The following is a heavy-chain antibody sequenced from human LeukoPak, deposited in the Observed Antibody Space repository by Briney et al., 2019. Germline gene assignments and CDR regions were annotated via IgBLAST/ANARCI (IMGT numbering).Heavy chain of an antibody. D-gene: IGHD5-12*01. CDR3: ARVVGYDLIFGGFDI. J-gene: IGHJ3*02. Sequence: PGGSLRLPCAASGFTFSRYAMHWVRQAPGKGLEWVAVVSYDGDNKYYADSVKGRFTISRDNSKNTLYLQMNSLRAEDTAVYYCARVVGYDLIFGGFDIWGQGTMVTVSS. CDR1: GFTFSRYA. V-gene: IGHV3-30*04. CDR2: VSYDGDNK.